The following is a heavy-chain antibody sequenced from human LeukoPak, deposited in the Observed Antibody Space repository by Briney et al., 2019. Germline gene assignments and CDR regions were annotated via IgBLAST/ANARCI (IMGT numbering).Heavy chain of an antibody. CDR3: AKHYYTSGYYGALDI. V-gene: IGHV3-66*01. D-gene: IGHD3-22*01. Sequence: GGSLRLSCAASGFTVSSNYMSWVRQAPGKGLEWVSVIYSGGSTYYADSVKGRFTISRDNSKDTLYLQMNSLRAEDTAVYYCAKHYYTSGYYGALDIWGQGTTVTVSA. CDR1: GFTVSSNY. J-gene: IGHJ3*02. CDR2: IYSGGST.